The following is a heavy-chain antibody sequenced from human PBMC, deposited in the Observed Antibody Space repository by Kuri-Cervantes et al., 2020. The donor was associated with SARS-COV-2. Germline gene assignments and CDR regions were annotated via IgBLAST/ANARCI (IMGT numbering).Heavy chain of an antibody. V-gene: IGHV4-30-2*01. CDR1: GGSISSGGYY. CDR3: ARAHRGFDY. CDR2: IYHSGST. Sequence: SCTVSGGSISSGGYYWSWIRQPPGKGLEWIGYIYHSGSTYYNPSLKIRVTISVYRSKNQFSLKLSSVTAADTAVYYCARAHRGFDYWGQGTPVTVSS. J-gene: IGHJ4*02.